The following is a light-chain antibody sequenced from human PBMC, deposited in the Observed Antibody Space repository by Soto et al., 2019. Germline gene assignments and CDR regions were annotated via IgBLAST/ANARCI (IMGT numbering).Light chain of an antibody. CDR2: LVS. Sequence: DDVVTQYPLSLSVTLGQAASISCRSSQSLVYSDGRTYLNWFHQRPGQSPRRLIYLVSNRDPGVPDRFSGSGSGTDFTLKISRVEAEDVGIYYCMQDTPSPFSFGRGTRVDIK. J-gene: IGKJ3*01. CDR3: MQDTPSPFS. CDR1: QSLVYSDGRTY. V-gene: IGKV2-30*01.